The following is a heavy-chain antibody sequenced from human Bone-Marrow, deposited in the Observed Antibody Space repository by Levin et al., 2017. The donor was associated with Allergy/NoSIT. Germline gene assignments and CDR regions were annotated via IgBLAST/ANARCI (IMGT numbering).Heavy chain of an antibody. V-gene: IGHV4-59*01. CDR3: ARDRVDTAMPNYYYDGMDV. J-gene: IGHJ6*02. D-gene: IGHD5-18*01. Sequence: SETLSLTCTVSGGSISSYYWSWIRQPPGKGLEWIGYISYSGSTNYNASLKSRVTISVDTSKNQFSLKLSSVTAADTAVYYCARDRVDTAMPNYYYDGMDVWGQGTTATVSS. CDR1: GGSISSYY. CDR2: ISYSGST.